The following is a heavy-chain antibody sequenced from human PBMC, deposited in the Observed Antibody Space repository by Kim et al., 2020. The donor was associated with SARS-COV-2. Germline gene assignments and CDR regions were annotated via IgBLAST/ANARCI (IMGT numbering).Heavy chain of an antibody. CDR3: AKEGITMVRGVMYYYYGMDV. J-gene: IGHJ6*02. Sequence: RFTISRDNSKNTLYLQMNSLRAEDTAVYYCAKEGITMVRGVMYYYYGMDVWGQGTTVTVSS. V-gene: IGHV3-23*01. D-gene: IGHD3-10*01.